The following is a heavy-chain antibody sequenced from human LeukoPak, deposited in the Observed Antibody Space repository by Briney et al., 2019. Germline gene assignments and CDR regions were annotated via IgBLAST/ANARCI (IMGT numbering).Heavy chain of an antibody. Sequence: LSLTCTVSGGSISSGGYYWSWIRQHPGKGPEWIGYIHHGGSTYYNPSLKSRVSISVDTSMNQFSLNLTSVTAADTAIYFCARVVGDYFDYWGQGTLVTVSS. CDR3: ARVVGDYFDY. D-gene: IGHD1-26*01. J-gene: IGHJ4*02. V-gene: IGHV4-31*03. CDR1: GGSISSGGYY. CDR2: IHHGGST.